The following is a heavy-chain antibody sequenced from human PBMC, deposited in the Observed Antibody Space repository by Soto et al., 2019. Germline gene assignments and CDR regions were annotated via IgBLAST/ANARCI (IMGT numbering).Heavy chain of an antibody. D-gene: IGHD3-9*01. V-gene: IGHV1-18*01. CDR2: ISTDNGST. CDR3: TRDAKYYDIMTGYFVNDY. Sequence: QVQLVQSGGEVKKPGASVKVSCKASGYTFSNFGISWVRQAPGQGLEWMGWISTDNGSTKYAQNLQGRVTMTTDTATSTXXMELRSLRSDDTAVYYCTRDAKYYDIMTGYFVNDYWGQGTLVTVSS. CDR1: GYTFSNFG. J-gene: IGHJ4*02.